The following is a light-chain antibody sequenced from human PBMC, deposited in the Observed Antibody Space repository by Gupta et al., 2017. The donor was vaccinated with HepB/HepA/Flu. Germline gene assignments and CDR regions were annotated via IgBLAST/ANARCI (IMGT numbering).Light chain of an antibody. CDR2: DVS. CDR1: SSDGGGFNY. CDR3: SSYTSSSTYV. V-gene: IGLV2-14*01. Sequence: QSALTQPASVSGSPGQSITISCTGTSSDGGGFNYVSWYRQHPGKAPKLMIYDVSNRPSGVSNRFSGSKSGNTASLTISGLQAEDEADYYCSSYTSSSTYVFGTGTKVTVL. J-gene: IGLJ1*01.